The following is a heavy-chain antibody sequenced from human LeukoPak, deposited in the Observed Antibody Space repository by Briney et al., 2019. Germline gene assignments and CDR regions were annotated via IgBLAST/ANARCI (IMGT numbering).Heavy chain of an antibody. V-gene: IGHV1-69*05. Sequence: ASVKVSCKASGYTFTDHFMHWVRQAPGQGLEWMGRIIPIFGTANYAQKFQGRVTITTDESTSTAYMELSSLRSEDTAVYYCASLEYSSSLDYFDYWGQGTLVTVSS. D-gene: IGHD6-6*01. J-gene: IGHJ4*02. CDR2: IIPIFGTA. CDR3: ASLEYSSSLDYFDY. CDR1: GYTFTDHF.